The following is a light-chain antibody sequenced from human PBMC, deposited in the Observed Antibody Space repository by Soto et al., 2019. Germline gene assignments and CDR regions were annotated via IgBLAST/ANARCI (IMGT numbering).Light chain of an antibody. CDR3: QQYNSYFFT. CDR2: RAS. J-gene: IGKJ3*01. V-gene: IGKV1-5*03. CDR1: ETINGW. Sequence: DIQTIQSPSTLSASVGDRVNITCRASETINGWLAWYQQKPGKAPKLLISRASDLQTGVPTRFSGSGSGTEFTLTISSLQTDDFATYYCQQYNSYFFTFGPGTKVDVK.